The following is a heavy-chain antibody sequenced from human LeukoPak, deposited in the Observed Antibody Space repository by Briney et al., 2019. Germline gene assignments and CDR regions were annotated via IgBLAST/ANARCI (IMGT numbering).Heavy chain of an antibody. V-gene: IGHV3-48*02. CDR1: GFTFSRSD. J-gene: IGHJ4*02. CDR3: ASSGSYRFDY. CDR2: ITASGTAM. D-gene: IGHD1-26*01. Sequence: GGSLRLSCAASGFTFSRSDMSWVRQAPGKGLEWVSHITASGTAMFYADSVKGRFTISRDNAKNSLYLQMNSLRDEDTAVYYCASSGSYRFDYWGQGTLVTVSS.